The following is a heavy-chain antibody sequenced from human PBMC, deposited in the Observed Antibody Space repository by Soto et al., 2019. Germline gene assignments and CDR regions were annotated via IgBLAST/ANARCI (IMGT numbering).Heavy chain of an antibody. D-gene: IGHD4-17*01. CDR2: IWLDGSNE. CDR1: GFSFSNYG. V-gene: IGHV3-33*01. J-gene: IGHJ3*02. CDR3: ARPRTTVVTPLDAFDI. Sequence: QAQLVESGGGVVQPGRSLRLSCAASGFSFSNYGMHWVRQAPGKGLEWVALIWLDGSNENYADFVKGRVTISRDNFKNTLYLQMNSLRAEDTAVDYCARPRTTVVTPLDAFDIWGQGTMVTVSS.